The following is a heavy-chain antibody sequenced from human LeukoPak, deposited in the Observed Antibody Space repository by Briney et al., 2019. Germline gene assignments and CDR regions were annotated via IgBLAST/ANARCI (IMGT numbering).Heavy chain of an antibody. Sequence: GRSLRLSCAASGFTFSSYAMHWVRQAPGKGLEWVAVISYDGSNKCYADSVKGRFTISRDNSKNTLYLQMNSLRAEDTAVYYCARDFRSQFYYYGMDVWGQGTTVTVSS. CDR2: ISYDGSNK. V-gene: IGHV3-30-3*01. J-gene: IGHJ6*02. D-gene: IGHD3-10*01. CDR1: GFTFSSYA. CDR3: ARDFRSQFYYYGMDV.